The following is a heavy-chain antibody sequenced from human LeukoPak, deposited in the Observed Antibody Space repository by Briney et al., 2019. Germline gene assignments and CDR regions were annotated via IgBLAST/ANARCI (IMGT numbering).Heavy chain of an antibody. V-gene: IGHV4-61*02. D-gene: IGHD6-13*01. CDR3: ARAPYSSSWYRPAPFDY. CDR2: IYTSGST. J-gene: IGHJ4*02. Sequence: SETLSLTCTVSGGSISSGSYYWSWIRQPAGKGLEWIGRIYTSGSTNYNPSLKSRVTISIDTSKNQFSLKVSSVTAADTAVYYCARAPYSSSWYRPAPFDYWGQGTLVTVSS. CDR1: GGSISSGSYY.